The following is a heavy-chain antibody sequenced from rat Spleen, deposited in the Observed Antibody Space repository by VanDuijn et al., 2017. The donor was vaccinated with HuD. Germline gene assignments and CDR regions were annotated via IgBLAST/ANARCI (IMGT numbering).Heavy chain of an antibody. Sequence: EVQLVESGGGLVQPGRSLKLSCAASGFTFSDYGVAWVRQAPTTGLEWVATISYGDSSGHSGTDYRDSVKGRFTIYRDNAKSTLSLQMDSLRSEDTATYYCARRHYGYTDYFDYWGQGVMVTVSS. CDR3: ARRHYGYTDYFDY. J-gene: IGHJ2*01. V-gene: IGHV5-29*01. CDR1: GFTFSDYG. D-gene: IGHD1-9*01. CDR2: ISYGDSSGHSGT.